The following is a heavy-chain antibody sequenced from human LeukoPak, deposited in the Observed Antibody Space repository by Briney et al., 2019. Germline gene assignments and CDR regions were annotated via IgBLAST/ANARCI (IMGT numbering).Heavy chain of an antibody. D-gene: IGHD3-16*01. CDR2: ISGSGGNT. Sequence: GGSLRLSCAASGFTFSRYAMSWVRQAPGKGLEWVSDISGSGGNTYYADPVRGRFTISRDNSNNTLYLQMNSLRAADTAVYYCAKDRITLIGGAFDIWGQGTMVTVSS. J-gene: IGHJ3*02. V-gene: IGHV3-23*01. CDR1: GFTFSRYA. CDR3: AKDRITLIGGAFDI.